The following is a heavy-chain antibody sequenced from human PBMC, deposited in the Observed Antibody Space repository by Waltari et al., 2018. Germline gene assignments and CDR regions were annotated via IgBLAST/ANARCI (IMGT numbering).Heavy chain of an antibody. V-gene: IGHV4-39*01. Sequence: QLQLQESGPGLVKPSETLSLTCSVSGVSITSNRHYWGWIRQPPGQGLEWFGTIYYTGPPYSSPTLDSRVTVSRDTSKNQLSLKLVSVTAADTAVYYCATYIGATVGTAAFDVWGQGTMVTVSS. CDR3: ATYIGATVGTAAFDV. CDR1: GVSITSNRHY. J-gene: IGHJ3*01. D-gene: IGHD5-12*01. CDR2: IYYTGPP.